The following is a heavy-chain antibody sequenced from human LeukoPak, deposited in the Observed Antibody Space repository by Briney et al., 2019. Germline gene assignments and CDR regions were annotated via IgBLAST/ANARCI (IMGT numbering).Heavy chain of an antibody. CDR1: GGTFGNYG. V-gene: IGHV1-69*13. CDR2: IIPIFGSA. CDR3: ARGTDYYGSGSYYYYFDS. Sequence: ASVEVSCKASGGTFGNYGISWVRQAPGQGLEWMGGIIPIFGSANYARKFQDRVTITADESTSTAYMELRSLRSEDTALYYCARGTDYYGSGSYYYYFDSWGQGTLVTVSS. D-gene: IGHD3-10*01. J-gene: IGHJ4*02.